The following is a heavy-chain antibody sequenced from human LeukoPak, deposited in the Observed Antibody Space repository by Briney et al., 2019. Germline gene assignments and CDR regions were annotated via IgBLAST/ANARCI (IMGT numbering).Heavy chain of an antibody. V-gene: IGHV3-66*01. CDR1: GFTVSSNY. J-gene: IGHJ5*02. CDR2: IDSGGST. D-gene: IGHD5-18*01. CDR3: ARDPGYVDTAMVTHAWFDP. Sequence: GGSLRLSCAASGFTVSSNYMSWVRQAPGKGLEWVSVIDSGGSTYCADSVKGRFTISRDNSKNTLYLQMNSLRAEDTAVYYCARDPGYVDTAMVTHAWFDPWGQGTLVTVSS.